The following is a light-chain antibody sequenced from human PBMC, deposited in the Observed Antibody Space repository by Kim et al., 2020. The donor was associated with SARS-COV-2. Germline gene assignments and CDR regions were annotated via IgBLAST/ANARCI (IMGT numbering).Light chain of an antibody. CDR3: QQSYITPFT. V-gene: IGKV1-39*01. Sequence: DIQMTQSPSSLSASVGDRVTITCRTSQSISSHLNWYHQKPGRAPKLLISAASTLQGGVPSRFSGSGSETDFTLTISSLQPEDFATYFCQQSYITPFTFGPGTQGGYQT. J-gene: IGKJ3*01. CDR1: QSISSH. CDR2: AAS.